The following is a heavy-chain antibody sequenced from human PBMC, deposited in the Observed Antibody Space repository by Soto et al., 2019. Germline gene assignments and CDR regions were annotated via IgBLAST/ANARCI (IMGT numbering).Heavy chain of an antibody. V-gene: IGHV4-34*01. D-gene: IGHD6-19*01. CDR2: IKHSGSG. CDR1: AGSFSHYY. CDR3: ARGGSSDWQVALDI. J-gene: IGHJ3*02. Sequence: SETLSLTCAVYAGSFSHYYWNWIRQSPGKGLEWIGKIKHSGSGNYNPSLRSRVSISVDMSKNQFSLRLTSVTAADTAVYYCARGGSSDWQVALDIWGQGTMVTVSS.